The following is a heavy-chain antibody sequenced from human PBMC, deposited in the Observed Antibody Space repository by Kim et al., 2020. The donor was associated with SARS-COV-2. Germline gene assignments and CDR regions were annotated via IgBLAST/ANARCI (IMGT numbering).Heavy chain of an antibody. CDR3: ARGRTGDSADY. CDR1: GFTFNTYD. CDR2: ILNNGAT. J-gene: IGHJ4*02. D-gene: IGHD7-27*01. Sequence: GGSLRLSCAASGFTFNTYDMHWVRQSTGKGLELVSTILNNGATFYPDSVRGRFTVSRENAKNSLYLQMNRLTAGDTAVYYCARGRTGDSADYWGQGTLVTVSS. V-gene: IGHV3-13*04.